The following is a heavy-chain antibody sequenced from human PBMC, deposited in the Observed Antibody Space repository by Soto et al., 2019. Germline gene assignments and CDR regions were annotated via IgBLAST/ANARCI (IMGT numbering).Heavy chain of an antibody. Sequence: SVKFSCKASGGTFSRYAISWVRQAPGQGLEWMGGIIPIFGTTNYAQKFQGRVTITADESTSTAYVELSSLRSEDTAVYYCASQYYYDSSGYYLDYWGQGTLVTVS. CDR1: GGTFSRYA. J-gene: IGHJ4*02. CDR3: ASQYYYDSSGYYLDY. V-gene: IGHV1-69*13. D-gene: IGHD3-22*01. CDR2: IIPIFGTT.